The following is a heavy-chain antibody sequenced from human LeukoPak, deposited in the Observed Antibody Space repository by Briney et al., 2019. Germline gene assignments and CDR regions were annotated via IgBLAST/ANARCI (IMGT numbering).Heavy chain of an antibody. Sequence: SETLSLTCAVSGYSISSGYYWGWIRPPPGKGLEWIGSIYHSGSTYYNPSLKSRVTISVDTSKNQFSLELSSVTAADTAVYYCASSRRPEPAGYWGQGTLVTVSS. CDR3: ASSRRPEPAGY. CDR1: GYSISSGYY. CDR2: IYHSGST. D-gene: IGHD2-2*01. V-gene: IGHV4-38-2*01. J-gene: IGHJ4*02.